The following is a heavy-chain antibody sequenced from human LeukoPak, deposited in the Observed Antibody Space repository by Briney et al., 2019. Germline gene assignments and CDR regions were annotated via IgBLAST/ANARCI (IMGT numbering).Heavy chain of an antibody. J-gene: IGHJ5*02. D-gene: IGHD6-13*01. V-gene: IGHV3-30*02. Sequence: GGSLRLSCAASGFTFSSYGMHRVRQAPGKGLEWVAFIRYDGSNKYYADSVKGRFTISRDNSKNTLYLQMNSLRAEDTAVYYCAKPSIAAAATWFDPWGQGTLVTVSS. CDR3: AKPSIAAAATWFDP. CDR2: IRYDGSNK. CDR1: GFTFSSYG.